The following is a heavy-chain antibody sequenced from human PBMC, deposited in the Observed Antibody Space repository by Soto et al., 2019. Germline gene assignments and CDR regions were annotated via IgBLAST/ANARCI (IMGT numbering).Heavy chain of an antibody. V-gene: IGHV3-48*02. CDR1: GFTFSSFS. Sequence: GGSLRLSCSASGFTFSSFSMNWVRQAPGKGLEWVSYIGSSRSTIYYADSVKGRFTISRDNAKNSLYLQMNSLRDEDTAVYYCALRRAAPGPRGETGLDVWGQGTTVPVSS. J-gene: IGHJ6*02. CDR2: IGSSRSTI. D-gene: IGHD6-13*01. CDR3: ALRRAAPGPRGETGLDV.